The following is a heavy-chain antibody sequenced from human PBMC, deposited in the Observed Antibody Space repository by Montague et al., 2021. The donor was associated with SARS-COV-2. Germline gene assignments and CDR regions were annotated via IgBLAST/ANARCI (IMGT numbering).Heavy chain of an antibody. CDR2: IESASIT. D-gene: IGHD6-6*01. V-gene: IGHV3-48*02. CDR1: GFTFGRYS. Sequence: SLRLSCAASGFTFGRYSLNLVRQAPGKGLEWISYIESASITYYAYSVRGRFTVSRDDAKDSLYLQMDSLRDDDTAVYYCAREGLSSSSVWAAHYGMDVWGQGTTVIVSS. J-gene: IGHJ6*02. CDR3: AREGLSSSSVWAAHYGMDV.